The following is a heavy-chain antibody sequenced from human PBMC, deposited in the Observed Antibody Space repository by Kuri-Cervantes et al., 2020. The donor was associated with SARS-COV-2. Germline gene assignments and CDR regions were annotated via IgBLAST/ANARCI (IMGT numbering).Heavy chain of an antibody. J-gene: IGHJ4*02. CDR1: GASISSSNYY. CDR2: IYNSGNS. CDR3: AREGQWLAEFDY. V-gene: IGHV4-39*02. D-gene: IGHD6-19*01. Sequence: GSLRLSCSVSGASISSSNYYWAWIRQSPGKGLEWIVSIYNSGNSFYNPSLKSRVTISVDTSKNQFSLKLSSVTAADTAVYYCAREGQWLAEFDYWGQGTLVTVSS.